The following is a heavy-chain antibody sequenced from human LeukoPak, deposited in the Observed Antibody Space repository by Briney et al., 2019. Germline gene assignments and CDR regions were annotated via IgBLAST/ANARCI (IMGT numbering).Heavy chain of an antibody. CDR3: ARDYLFDWPPYAFDI. D-gene: IGHD3-9*01. CDR2: ISRTSSST. Sequence: GGSLRLSCAASGFTFSSYNMNWVRQAPGKGLEWVSSISRTSSSTYNADSVKGRFTISRDNAKNSLYLQMNSLRAEDTAVYYCARDYLFDWPPYAFDIWGQGTMVTVSS. CDR1: GFTFSSYN. V-gene: IGHV3-21*04. J-gene: IGHJ3*02.